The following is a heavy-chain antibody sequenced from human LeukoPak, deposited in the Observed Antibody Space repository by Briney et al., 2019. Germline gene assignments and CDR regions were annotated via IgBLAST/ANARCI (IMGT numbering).Heavy chain of an antibody. CDR3: AKGVRLASNYYMDV. CDR2: ISGSGGGT. V-gene: IGHV3-23*01. CDR1: GFTFNSYA. J-gene: IGHJ6*03. D-gene: IGHD6-19*01. Sequence: GGSLRLSCADSGFTFNSYAMSCARQAPGKGLEWVSTISGSGGGTYYADSVKGRFTISRDNSKNTLYLQMNSLRADDTAVYYCAKGVRLASNYYMDVWGKGTTVTVSS.